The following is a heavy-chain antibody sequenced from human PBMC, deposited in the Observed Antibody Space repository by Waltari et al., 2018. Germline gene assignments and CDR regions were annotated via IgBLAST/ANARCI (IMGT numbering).Heavy chain of an antibody. V-gene: IGHV7-4-1*02. J-gene: IGHJ5*02. D-gene: IGHD3-16*01. CDR1: GYTFTTYT. CDR3: ARDQGTFFDP. CDR2: IKTNTGKP. Sequence: QVQLVQSGSELKKPGASVTISCKASGYTFTTYTINWVRQAPGQGLEWMGWIKTNTGKPTYTQGFTGRFVFSLDTAVTTAFLQISSLKAEDTAIYYCARDQGTFFDPWGQGTLVTVSS.